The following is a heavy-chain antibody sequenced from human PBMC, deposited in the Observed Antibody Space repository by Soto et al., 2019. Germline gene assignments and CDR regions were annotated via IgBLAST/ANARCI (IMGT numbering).Heavy chain of an antibody. CDR1: GYSFTSYW. D-gene: IGHD6-13*01. V-gene: IGHV5-51*01. J-gene: IGHJ6*02. CDR2: IYPGDSDT. Sequence: GESLKISCKGSGYSFTSYWIGWVRQMPGKGLEWMGIIYPGDSDTRYSPSFQGQVTISADKSISTAYLQWSSLKASDTAMYYCARLSYSSSWRYYYYYYGMDAWGQGTTVTVSS. CDR3: ARLSYSSSWRYYYYYYGMDA.